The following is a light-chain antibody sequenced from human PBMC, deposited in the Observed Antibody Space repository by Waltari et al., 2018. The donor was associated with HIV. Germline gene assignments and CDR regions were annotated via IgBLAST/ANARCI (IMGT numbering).Light chain of an antibody. Sequence: SYELTQPTSVSVSPGQTAIITCSGANLGQTFASWEQEKPGQFPVLVIFQDKKRPSGIPERFSASNSGNRATLTISGTQALDEADYYCQVWDTSAARYVFGTGTKVTVL. CDR3: QVWDTSAARYV. V-gene: IGLV3-1*01. J-gene: IGLJ1*01. CDR1: NLGQTF. CDR2: QDK.